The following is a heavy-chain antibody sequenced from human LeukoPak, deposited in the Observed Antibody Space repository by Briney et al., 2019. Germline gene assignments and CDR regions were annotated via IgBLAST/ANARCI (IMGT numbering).Heavy chain of an antibody. Sequence: SQTLSLTCAVSGGSISSGGYSWSWIRQPPGKGLEWIGYIYHSGSTYYNPSLKSRVTISVDTSKNQFSLKLSSVTAADTAVYYCARGVGGNPLGYWGQGTLVTVSS. V-gene: IGHV4-30-2*01. CDR1: GGSISSGGYS. D-gene: IGHD4-23*01. CDR3: ARGVGGNPLGY. J-gene: IGHJ4*02. CDR2: IYHSGST.